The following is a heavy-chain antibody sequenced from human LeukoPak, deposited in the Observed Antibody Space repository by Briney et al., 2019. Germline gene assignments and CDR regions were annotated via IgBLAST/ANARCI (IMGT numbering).Heavy chain of an antibody. CDR3: AGYYSSIYGMDV. V-gene: IGHV4-34*01. Sequence: SETLSLTCAVNGGSFSGSFWSWIRQPPGKGLEWIGEINHSGSTYYNASLKSRITISVDTSKRQFSLRMNSVTAADTAVYFCAGYYSSIYGMDVWGQGTSVTVSS. CDR1: GGSFSGSF. J-gene: IGHJ6*02. D-gene: IGHD3-3*01. CDR2: INHSGST.